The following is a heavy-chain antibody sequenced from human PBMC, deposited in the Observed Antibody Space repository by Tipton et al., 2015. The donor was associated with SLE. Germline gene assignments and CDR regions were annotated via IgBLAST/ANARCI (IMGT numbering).Heavy chain of an antibody. V-gene: IGHV4-59*01. CDR3: ARVGVVVASYFDY. CDR1: GGSISSYN. Sequence: TLSLTCTVSGGSISSYNWSWIRQPPGKGLEWIGYIYYSGSTNYNPSLKSRVTISVDTSKNQFSLKLSSVTAADTAVYYCARVGVVVASYFDYWGQGTLVTVSS. CDR2: IYYSGST. J-gene: IGHJ4*02. D-gene: IGHD2-15*01.